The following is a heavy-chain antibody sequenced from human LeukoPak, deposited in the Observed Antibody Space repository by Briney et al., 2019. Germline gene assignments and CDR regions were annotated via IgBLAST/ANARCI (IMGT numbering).Heavy chain of an antibody. J-gene: IGHJ4*02. CDR1: GGSFSGYY. CDR3: ARGRYSLFDY. D-gene: IGHD1-1*01. V-gene: IGHV4-34*01. Sequence: PSETLSLTCAVYGGSFSGYYWSWIRQPPGKGLEWIGEINHSGSAHYNPSLRSRVTMSVDTSRNQFSLKLDSVTAADTAVYYCARGRYSLFDYWGQGTLVTVSS. CDR2: INHSGSA.